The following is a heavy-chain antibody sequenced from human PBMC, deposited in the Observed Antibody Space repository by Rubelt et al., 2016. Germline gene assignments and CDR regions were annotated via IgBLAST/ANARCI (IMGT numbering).Heavy chain of an antibody. CDR3: ASNGFTDSDYYYCMDV. J-gene: IGHJ6*03. V-gene: IGHV4-31*02. D-gene: IGHD2-15*01. Sequence: YIYYSGSTYYNPSLKSRVTISVDTSKNQFSLKLSSVTAADTAVYYCASNGFTDSDYYYCMDVWGKGTTVTVSS. CDR2: IYYSGST.